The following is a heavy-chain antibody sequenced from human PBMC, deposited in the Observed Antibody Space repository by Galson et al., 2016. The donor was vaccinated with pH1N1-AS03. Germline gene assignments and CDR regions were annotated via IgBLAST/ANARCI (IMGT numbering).Heavy chain of an antibody. Sequence: ETLSLTCPISGDSFSNYYWSWIRETPGRGLEWIGYIYYTGNTKNNPSLESRVIISLDTSKNQFSLTLKSVTAADTAVYYCARAGPSGYADFDYWSQGILVTVSS. V-gene: IGHV4-59*01. D-gene: IGHD3-22*01. J-gene: IGHJ4*02. CDR2: IYYTGNT. CDR1: GDSFSNYY. CDR3: ARAGPSGYADFDY.